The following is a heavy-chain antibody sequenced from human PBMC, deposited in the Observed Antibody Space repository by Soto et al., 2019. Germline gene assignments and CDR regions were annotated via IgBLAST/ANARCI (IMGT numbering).Heavy chain of an antibody. V-gene: IGHV6-1*01. CDR2: TYYRSKWYN. Sequence: SQTLSLTCAISGDSVSSNSAAWNWIRQSPSRGLEWLGRTYYRSKWYNDYAVSVKSRITINPDTSKNQFSLQLNSVTPEDTAVYYCARAGYNPRYYYYGMDVWGQGTTVTVSS. D-gene: IGHD5-12*01. CDR3: ARAGYNPRYYYYGMDV. CDR1: GDSVSSNSAA. J-gene: IGHJ6*02.